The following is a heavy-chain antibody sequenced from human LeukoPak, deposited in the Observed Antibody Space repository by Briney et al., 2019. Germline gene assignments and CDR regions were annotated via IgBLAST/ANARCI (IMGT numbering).Heavy chain of an antibody. D-gene: IGHD6-13*01. CDR2: IYYSGST. V-gene: IGHV4-39*01. CDR1: GGSISSSSYY. J-gene: IGHJ3*02. Sequence: SETLSLTCTVSGGSISSSSYYWGWIRQPPGKGLEWIGSIYYSGSTYYNSSLKSRVTMSVDMSKNQFSLILTSVTAADTAVYYCARQHRMMYSSSWTDAFDIWGQGTMVTVSS. CDR3: ARQHRMMYSSSWTDAFDI.